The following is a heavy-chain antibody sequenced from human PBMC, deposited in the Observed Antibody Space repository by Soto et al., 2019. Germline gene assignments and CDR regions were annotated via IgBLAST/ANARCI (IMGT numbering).Heavy chain of an antibody. CDR3: AKCSPRYSSGLKAYYFDY. V-gene: IGHV3-23*01. Sequence: GGSLRLSCAASGFTFSSYAMSWVRQAPGKGLEWVSVISGSGGSTYYADSVKGRFTISRDNSRNTLYLQMNSLRAEGTAVYYCAKCSPRYSSGLKAYYFDYWGQGTLVTAPQ. D-gene: IGHD6-19*01. CDR2: ISGSGGST. J-gene: IGHJ4*02. CDR1: GFTFSSYA.